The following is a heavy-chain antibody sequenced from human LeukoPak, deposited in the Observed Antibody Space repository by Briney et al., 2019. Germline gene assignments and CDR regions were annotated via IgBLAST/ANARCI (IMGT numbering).Heavy chain of an antibody. D-gene: IGHD3-10*01. CDR2: IYYSGST. CDR1: GGSISSGDYY. Sequence: SETLSLTCTVSGGSISSGDYYWSWIRQPPGKGLGWIGYIYYSGSTYYNPSLKSRVTISVDTSKNQFSLKLSSVTAADTAVYYCARDPAPGRYYFDYWGQGTLVTVSS. CDR3: ARDPAPGRYYFDY. V-gene: IGHV4-30-4*08. J-gene: IGHJ4*02.